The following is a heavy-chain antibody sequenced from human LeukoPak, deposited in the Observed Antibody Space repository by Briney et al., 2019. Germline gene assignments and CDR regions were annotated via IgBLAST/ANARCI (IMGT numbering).Heavy chain of an antibody. Sequence: GGSLRLSCAASGFTFSSYSMNWVRQAPGKGLEWVSSISSSSSYIYYADSVKGRFTISRDNAKNSLYLQMNSLRAEDTAVYHCARGGGTNYYDSSGFPHWGQGTLVTVPS. V-gene: IGHV3-21*01. CDR3: ARGGGTNYYDSSGFPH. CDR1: GFTFSSYS. CDR2: ISSSSSYI. J-gene: IGHJ4*02. D-gene: IGHD3-22*01.